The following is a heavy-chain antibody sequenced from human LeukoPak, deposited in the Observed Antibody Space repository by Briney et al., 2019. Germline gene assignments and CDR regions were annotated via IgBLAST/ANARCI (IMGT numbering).Heavy chain of an antibody. CDR3: ARGEIVGATKLKIMPDY. Sequence: PGGSLRLSCAASGFTVSSNYMSWVRQAPGKGLEWVSVIYSGGSTYYADSVKGRFTISRDNSKNTLYLQMNSLRAEDTAVYYCARGEIVGATKLKIMPDYWGQGTLVTVSS. CDR2: IYSGGST. D-gene: IGHD1-26*01. J-gene: IGHJ4*02. CDR1: GFTVSSNY. V-gene: IGHV3-53*01.